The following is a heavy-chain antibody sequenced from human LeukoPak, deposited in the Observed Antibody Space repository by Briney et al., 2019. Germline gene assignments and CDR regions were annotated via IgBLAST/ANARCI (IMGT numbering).Heavy chain of an antibody. J-gene: IGHJ6*02. Sequence: PGGSLRLSCAASGFSFSGYYMTWIRQAPGKGLEWVSYIGSSGSAIYYADSVKGRFTISRDNAKNSLYLQMNSLRADDTAVYYCAGEGSSYGMDVWGQGTTVTVSS. CDR2: IGSSGSAI. D-gene: IGHD6-6*01. CDR3: AGEGSSYGMDV. CDR1: GFSFSGYY. V-gene: IGHV3-11*01.